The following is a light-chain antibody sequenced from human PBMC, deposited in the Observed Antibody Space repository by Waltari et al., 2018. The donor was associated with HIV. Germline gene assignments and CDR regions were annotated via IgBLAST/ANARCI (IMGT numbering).Light chain of an antibody. CDR1: SSDVGAYQY. V-gene: IGLV2-14*03. CDR3: SSYTSSSTVV. J-gene: IGLJ2*01. CDR2: DVS. Sequence: QSALTQPASVSGSPGQSITIPCTGTSSDVGAYQYVSWYQLHPGNAPKLMIYDVSNRPSGVSDRFSGSKSANTASLTISGLQAEDEAHYYCSSYTSSSTVVFGGGTKLTVL.